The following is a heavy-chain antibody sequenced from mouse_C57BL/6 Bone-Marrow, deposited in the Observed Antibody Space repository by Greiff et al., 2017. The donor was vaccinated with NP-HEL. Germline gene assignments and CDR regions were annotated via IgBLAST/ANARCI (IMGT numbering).Heavy chain of an antibody. J-gene: IGHJ2*01. V-gene: IGHV1-19*01. D-gene: IGHD2-4*01. Sequence: VQLQQSGPVLVKPGASVKMSCKASGYTFTDYYMNWVKQSHGKSLEWIGVINPYNGGTSYNQKFKGKATLTVDKSSSTAYMELNSLTSEDSAVYYGARSCYDYDDYWGQGTTLTVSS. CDR1: GYTFTDYY. CDR3: ARSCYDYDDY. CDR2: INPYNGGT.